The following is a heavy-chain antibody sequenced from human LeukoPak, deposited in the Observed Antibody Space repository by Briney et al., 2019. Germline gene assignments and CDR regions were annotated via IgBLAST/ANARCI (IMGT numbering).Heavy chain of an antibody. CDR3: ARVAGYSSSWYDY. J-gene: IGHJ4*02. CDR2: INPNSGGT. CDR1: GYTFTDYY. V-gene: IGHV1-2*02. D-gene: IGHD6-13*01. Sequence: ASVNVSCKASGYTFTDYYLHWVRQAPGQGLEWMGWINPNSGGTNYAQNFQGRITMTRDTSISTANMELSRLRSDDTAVYHCARVAGYSSSWYDYWGQGTLVTVSS.